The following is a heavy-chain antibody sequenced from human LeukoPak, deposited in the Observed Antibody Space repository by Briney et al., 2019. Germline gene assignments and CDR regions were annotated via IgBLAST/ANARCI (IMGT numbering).Heavy chain of an antibody. V-gene: IGHV3-7*01. CDR3: ASDYDSGY. D-gene: IGHD5-12*01. CDR2: INQDGSEK. J-gene: IGHJ4*02. CDR1: GFTFSRCW. Sequence: GGSLRLSCVASGFTFSRCWMNWVRLAPGKGLEWVANINQDGSEKNYVDSVKGRFTISRDNAKNSLYLQMNSLRAEDTAVYYCASDYDSGYWGQGTLVTVSS.